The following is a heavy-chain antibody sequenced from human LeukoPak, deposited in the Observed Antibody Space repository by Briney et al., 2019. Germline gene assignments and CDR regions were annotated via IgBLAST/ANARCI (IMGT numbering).Heavy chain of an antibody. V-gene: IGHV4-4*02. CDR2: IYYSGST. J-gene: IGHJ3*02. CDR1: GGSISSSNW. Sequence: PSETLSLTCAVSGGSISSSNWWSWVRQPPGKGLEWIGSIYYSGSTYYNPSLKSRVTISVDTSKNQFSLKLSSVTAADTAVYYCAPLWGRTDSSGLGDAFDIWGQGTMVTVSS. D-gene: IGHD3-22*01. CDR3: APLWGRTDSSGLGDAFDI.